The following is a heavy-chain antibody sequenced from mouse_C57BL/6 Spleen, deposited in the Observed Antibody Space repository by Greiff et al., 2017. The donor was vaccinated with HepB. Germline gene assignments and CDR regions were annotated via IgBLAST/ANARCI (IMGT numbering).Heavy chain of an antibody. Sequence: QVQLQQPGAELVMPGASVKLSCKASGYTFTSYWMHWVKQRPGQGLEWIGEIDPSDSYTNYNQKFKGKSTLTVDKSSSTAYMQLSSLTSEDSAVYYCAMIPDYYGSSYHFDYWGQGTTLTVSS. CDR3: AMIPDYYGSSYHFDY. D-gene: IGHD1-1*01. CDR1: GYTFTSYW. CDR2: IDPSDSYT. J-gene: IGHJ2*01. V-gene: IGHV1-69*01.